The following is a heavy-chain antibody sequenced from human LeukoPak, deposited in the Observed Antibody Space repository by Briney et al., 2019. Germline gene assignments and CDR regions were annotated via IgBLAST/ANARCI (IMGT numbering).Heavy chain of an antibody. V-gene: IGHV3-23*01. CDR1: GFTFSSHA. Sequence: GGSLRLSFAASGFTFSSHAMTWVRQAPGKGLEWVSGISGSGGSTYYADSVKGRFTISRDNSKNTLYLQMNSQRAEDTAVYYCAKDRAPMDVWGQGTTVTVSS. CDR3: AKDRAPMDV. CDR2: ISGSGGST. J-gene: IGHJ6*02.